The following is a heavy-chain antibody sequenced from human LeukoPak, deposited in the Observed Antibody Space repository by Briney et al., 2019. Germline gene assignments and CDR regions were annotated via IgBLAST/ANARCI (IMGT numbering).Heavy chain of an antibody. CDR3: ASAPYYDYVWGSYRRPFDY. V-gene: IGHV4-34*01. CDR2: INHSGST. J-gene: IGHJ4*02. CDR1: GGSFSGYY. D-gene: IGHD3-16*02. Sequence: SETLSLTCAVYGGSFSGYYWSWIRQPPGKGLEWIGEINHSGSTNYNPSLKSRVTISVDTSKSQFSLKLSSVTAADTAVYYCASAPYYDYVWGSYRRPFDYWGQGTLVTVSS.